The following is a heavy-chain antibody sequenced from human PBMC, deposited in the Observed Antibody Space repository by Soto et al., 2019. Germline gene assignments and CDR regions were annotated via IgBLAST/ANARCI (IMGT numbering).Heavy chain of an antibody. CDR3: ARVPEY. CDR2: IYHSGST. CDR1: GFTVSSNY. J-gene: IGHJ4*02. V-gene: IGHV4-30-2*01. Sequence: CAASGFTVSSNYMSWIRQPPGKGLEWIGYIYHSGSTYYNPSLKSRVTISVDRSKNQFSLKLSSVTAADTAVYYCARVPEYWGQGTLVTVSS.